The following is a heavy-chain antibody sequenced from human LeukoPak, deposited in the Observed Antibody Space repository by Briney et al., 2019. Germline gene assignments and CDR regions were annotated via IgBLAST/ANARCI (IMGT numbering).Heavy chain of an antibody. D-gene: IGHD3-22*01. CDR1: GFTFSSYA. Sequence: GGSLRLSCAASGFTFSSYAMSWVRQAPGKGLEWVSTISGSGGSTYYADSVKGRFTISRDNSKNTLYLQMNSLRAEDTAVYYCARHDSSGYYYGFDYWGQGTLVTVSS. V-gene: IGHV3-23*01. CDR3: ARHDSSGYYYGFDY. CDR2: ISGSGGST. J-gene: IGHJ4*02.